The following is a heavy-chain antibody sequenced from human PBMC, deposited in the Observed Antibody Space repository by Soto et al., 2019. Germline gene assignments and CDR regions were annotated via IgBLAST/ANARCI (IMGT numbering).Heavy chain of an antibody. CDR3: ARTPYYYYMDV. V-gene: IGHV4-59*08. Sequence: QVQLQESGPGLVKPSETLSLTCTVSGGSISSYYWSWIRQPPGKGLEWIGYIYYSGSTNYNPSLKSRVTISVDTSKNQFSLKLSSVTAADTAVYYCARTPYYYYMDVWGKGTTVTVSS. CDR2: IYYSGST. J-gene: IGHJ6*03. CDR1: GGSISSYY.